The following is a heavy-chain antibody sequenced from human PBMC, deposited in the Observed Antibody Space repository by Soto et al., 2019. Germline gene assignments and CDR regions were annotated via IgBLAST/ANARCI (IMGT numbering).Heavy chain of an antibody. J-gene: IGHJ4*02. CDR2: ITSSGSNT. D-gene: IGHD6-6*01. CDR3: ARMGTISSAHHFDH. V-gene: IGHV3-11*01. Sequence: QVQLVESGGGLVKPGGSLRLSCAASGFTFSGYNMSWIRQAPGKGLEWVSYITSSGSNTFDAESVKGRFTISRDNTMNLLYLQMNSLSAEDTAVYYCARMGTISSAHHFDHWCQGTLVTFSS. CDR1: GFTFSGYN.